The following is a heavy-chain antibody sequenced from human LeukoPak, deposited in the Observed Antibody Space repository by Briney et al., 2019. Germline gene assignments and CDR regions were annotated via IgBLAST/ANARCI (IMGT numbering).Heavy chain of an antibody. J-gene: IGHJ3*02. D-gene: IGHD4-23*01. CDR3: ARDKYGGNSNAFDI. CDR2: IGTDGSST. Sequence: GGSLRLSCAASGFTFSSYWMHWVRQVPGKGLVWVSRIGTDGSSTTCADYVKGRFSISRDNAKNTLYLQMNSLRAEDTAVYYCARDKYGGNSNAFDIWGQGTLVTVSS. V-gene: IGHV3-74*01. CDR1: GFTFSSYW.